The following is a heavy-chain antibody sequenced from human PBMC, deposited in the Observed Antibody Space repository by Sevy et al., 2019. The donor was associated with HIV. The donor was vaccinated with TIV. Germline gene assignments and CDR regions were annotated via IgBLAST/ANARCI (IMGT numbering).Heavy chain of an antibody. Sequence: GGSLRLSCAASGFTFSTYAMYWVRQAPGKGLEWVAVISDDGNNKDYADSVKGRFTISRDNAKNTLYLQMSSLRADDTAIYYCARAPADYSTGWSADWGQGTLVTVSS. D-gene: IGHD6-19*01. J-gene: IGHJ4*02. CDR2: ISDDGNNK. V-gene: IGHV3-30*04. CDR1: GFTFSTYA. CDR3: ARAPADYSTGWSAD.